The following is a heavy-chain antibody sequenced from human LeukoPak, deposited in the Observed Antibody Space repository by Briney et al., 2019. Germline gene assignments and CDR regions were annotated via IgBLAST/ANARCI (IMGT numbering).Heavy chain of an antibody. J-gene: IGHJ3*02. Sequence: GGSLRLSCAASGFTFSSYAMSWVRRAPGKGLEWVSAISGSGGSTYYADSVKGRFTISRDNSKNTLYLQMNSLRAEDTAVYYCAKDWFGTLDAFDIWGQGTMVTVSS. V-gene: IGHV3-23*01. D-gene: IGHD3-16*01. CDR1: GFTFSSYA. CDR3: AKDWFGTLDAFDI. CDR2: ISGSGGST.